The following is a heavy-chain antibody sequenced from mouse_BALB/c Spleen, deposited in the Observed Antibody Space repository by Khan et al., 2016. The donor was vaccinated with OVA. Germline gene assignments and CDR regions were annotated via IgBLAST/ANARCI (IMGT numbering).Heavy chain of an antibody. Sequence: EVQLQESGPGLVKPSQSLSLTCTVTGYSITSDYAWNWIRQFPGNKLEWMGYISYSGSTSYNPSLKSRISIHRDTSKNQFFLQLNSVTTEDKATYYCARKIYDYLYFDYWGQGTTLTVSS. J-gene: IGHJ2*01. CDR1: GYSITSDYA. D-gene: IGHD2-4*01. V-gene: IGHV3-2*02. CDR3: ARKIYDYLYFDY. CDR2: ISYSGST.